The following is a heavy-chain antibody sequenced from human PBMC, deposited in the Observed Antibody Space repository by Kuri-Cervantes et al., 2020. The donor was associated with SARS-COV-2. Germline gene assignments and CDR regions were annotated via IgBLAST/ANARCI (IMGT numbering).Heavy chain of an antibody. V-gene: IGHV1-58*01. CDR1: GFTFTSSA. J-gene: IGHJ4*02. CDR2: IVVGSGNT. D-gene: IGHD3-22*01. CDR3: ARGPDINTYYYAY. Sequence: SVKVSCKASGFTFTSSAVQWVRQARGQRLEWIGWIVVGSGNTNYAQKFQGRVTITADESTSTVYMELSSLRSEDTAVYYCARGPDINTYYYAYWGQGTLVTVSS.